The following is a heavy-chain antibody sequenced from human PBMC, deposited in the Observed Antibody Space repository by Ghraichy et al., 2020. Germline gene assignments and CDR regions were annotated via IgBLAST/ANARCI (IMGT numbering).Heavy chain of an antibody. D-gene: IGHD1-14*01. CDR3: AKKITDHVAFDP. CDR1: GFSFTNYG. V-gene: IGHV3-23*01. Sequence: GGSLRLSCAASGFSFTNYGMNWVRQAPGKGLEWVSGISSSGDEPRYADSVKGRFTISRDNSRNTMYLQMNSLRVDDTAIYYCAKKITDHVAFDPWGQGTLVTVSS. J-gene: IGHJ5*02. CDR2: ISSSGDEP.